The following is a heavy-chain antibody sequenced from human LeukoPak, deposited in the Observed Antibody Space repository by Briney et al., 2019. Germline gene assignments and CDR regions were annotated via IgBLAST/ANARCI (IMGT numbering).Heavy chain of an antibody. D-gene: IGHD4/OR15-4a*01. CDR3: ARRAGAYSHPYDY. J-gene: IGHJ4*02. V-gene: IGHV3-53*01. Sequence: GGSLRLSCEASGFTVSSNSMSWVRQAPGKGLEWVSFIYSDNTHYSDSVKGRFTTSRDNSKNTLYLQMNSLRAEDTAVYYCARRAGAYSHPYDYWGQGTLVTVSS. CDR2: IYSDNT. CDR1: GFTVSSNS.